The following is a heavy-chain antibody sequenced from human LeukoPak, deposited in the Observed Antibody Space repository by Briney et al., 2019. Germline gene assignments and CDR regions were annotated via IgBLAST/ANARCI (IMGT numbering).Heavy chain of an antibody. D-gene: IGHD3-22*01. CDR2: ISNDGGGT. Sequence: GGSLRLSCAASGFIFNNYGLVWVRQAPGKGLEWVSAISNDGGGTTYADCVKGRFSVSRDNSKNTRFLQMNRLRAEDTALYYCAKGSSGYFFDLWGQGTLVTVSS. CDR3: AKGSSGYFFDL. CDR1: GFIFNNYG. V-gene: IGHV3-23*01. J-gene: IGHJ4*02.